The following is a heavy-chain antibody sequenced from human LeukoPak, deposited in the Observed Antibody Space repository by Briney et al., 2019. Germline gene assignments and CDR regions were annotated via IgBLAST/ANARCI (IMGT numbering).Heavy chain of an antibody. CDR1: GFTFSSYG. CDR2: IRYDGSNK. CDR3: AKHRDIIIMDPGFDY. J-gene: IGHJ4*02. V-gene: IGHV3-30*02. D-gene: IGHD2-8*01. Sequence: PGGSLRLSCAASGFTFSSYGMHWVRQAPGKGLEWVAFIRYDGSNKYYADSVKGRFTISRDNSKNTLFLQMNSLRAEDTAVYYCAKHRDIIIMDPGFDYWGQGTLVTVSS.